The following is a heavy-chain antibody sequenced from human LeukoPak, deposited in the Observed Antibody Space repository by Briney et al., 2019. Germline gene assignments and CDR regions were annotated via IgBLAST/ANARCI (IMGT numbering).Heavy chain of an antibody. J-gene: IGHJ6*02. D-gene: IGHD6-13*01. CDR3: ARDFSSSWYIIYYYYGMDV. CDR2: ISNEGSNK. CDR1: GFTLRSYA. V-gene: IGHV3-30-3*01. Sequence: PGGSLRLSCAASGFTLRSYAMHWVRQAPGKGLERVAVISNEGSNKYYADSVKGRFTISRDNSKNTLYLQMNSLRAEDTAVYYCARDFSSSWYIIYYYYGMDVWGQGTTVTVSS.